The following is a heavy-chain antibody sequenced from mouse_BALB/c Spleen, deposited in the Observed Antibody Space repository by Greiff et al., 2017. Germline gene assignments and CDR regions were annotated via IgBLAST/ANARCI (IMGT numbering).Heavy chain of an antibody. D-gene: IGHD2-3*01. J-gene: IGHJ1*01. CDR1: GYSITSDYA. V-gene: IGHV3-2*02. CDR3: ARAPDGYYWYFDV. CDR2: ISYSGST. Sequence: EVKLQESGPGLVKPSQSLSLTCTVTGYSITSDYAWNWIRQFPGNKLEWMGYISYSGSTSYNPSLKSRISITRDTSKNQFFLQLNSVTTEDTATYYCARAPDGYYWYFDVWGAGTTVTVSS.